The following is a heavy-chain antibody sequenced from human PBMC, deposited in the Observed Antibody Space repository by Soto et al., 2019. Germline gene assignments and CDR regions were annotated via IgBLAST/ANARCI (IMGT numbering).Heavy chain of an antibody. CDR3: ARASVGVVIWFDP. CDR1: GGSFSGYY. D-gene: IGHD3-3*01. V-gene: IGHV4-34*01. Sequence: SETLSLTCAVYGGSFSGYYWSWIRQPPGKGLEWIGEINHSGSTNYNPSLKSRVTISVDTSKNQFSLKLSSVTAADTAVYYCARASVGVVIWFDPWGQGTLVTVSS. J-gene: IGHJ5*02. CDR2: INHSGST.